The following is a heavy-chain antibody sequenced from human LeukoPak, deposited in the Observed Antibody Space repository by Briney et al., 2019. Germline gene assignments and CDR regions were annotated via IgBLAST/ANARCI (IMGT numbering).Heavy chain of an antibody. CDR2: IRYDGSNK. CDR1: GFTFSSYG. V-gene: IGHV3-30*02. D-gene: IGHD7-27*01. J-gene: IGHJ4*02. CDR3: ARDLITGGPFDY. Sequence: TGGSLRLSCAASGFTFSSYGMHWVRQAPGKGLEWVAFIRYDGSNKYYADSVKGRFTISRDNSKNTLYLQMGSLRAEDMAVYYCARDLITGGPFDYWGQGTLVTVSS.